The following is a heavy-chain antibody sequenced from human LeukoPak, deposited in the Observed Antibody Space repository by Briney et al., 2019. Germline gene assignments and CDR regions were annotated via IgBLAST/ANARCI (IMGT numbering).Heavy chain of an antibody. D-gene: IGHD6-13*01. J-gene: IGHJ4*02. CDR3: ARGSSSRRGVY. CDR1: GGSFSGYY. Sequence: SETLSLTCAVYGGSFSGYYWSWIRQPPGKGLEWIGEINHSGSTNYNPSLKSRVTISVDTSKNQFSLKLSSVTAADTAVYYCARGSSSRRGVYWGQGTLVTVSS. CDR2: INHSGST. V-gene: IGHV4-34*01.